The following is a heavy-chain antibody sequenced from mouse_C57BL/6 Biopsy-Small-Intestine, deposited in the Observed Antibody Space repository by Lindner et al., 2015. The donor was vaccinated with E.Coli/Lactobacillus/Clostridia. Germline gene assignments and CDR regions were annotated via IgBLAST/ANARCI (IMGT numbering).Heavy chain of an antibody. Sequence: SVKVSCKASGYTCTGCYFHWVRQAPGQGLECMGWINPSNGDTKHPQKFQGRVTMTRDMSISTAYMELSRLTSDDTALYYCARDDIDNSGRMFQRWGQGTLITVSS. D-gene: IGHD1-3*01. J-gene: IGHJ2*01. V-gene: IGHV1-53*01. CDR3: ARDDIDNSGRMFQR. CDR2: INPSNGDT. CDR1: GYTCTGCY.